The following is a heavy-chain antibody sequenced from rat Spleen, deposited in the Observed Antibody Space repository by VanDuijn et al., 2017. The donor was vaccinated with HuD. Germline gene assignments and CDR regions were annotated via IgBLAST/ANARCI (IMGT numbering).Heavy chain of an antibody. CDR2: ISTGGGNT. J-gene: IGHJ2*01. D-gene: IGHD4-3*01. Sequence: EVQLMESGGGLVQPGRSLRLSCAASGFTFSNYDMAWVRQAPTKGLDWIASISTGGGNTYYRDSVKGRFTISRDNAKNTQYLQMDSLRSEDTATYYCVIRGTWDYWGQGVMVTVSS. V-gene: IGHV5S13*01. CDR3: VIRGTWDY. CDR1: GFTFSNYD.